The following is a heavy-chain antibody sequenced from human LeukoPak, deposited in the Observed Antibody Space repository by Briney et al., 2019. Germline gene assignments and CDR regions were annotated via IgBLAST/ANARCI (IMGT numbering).Heavy chain of an antibody. D-gene: IGHD3-9*01. Sequence: SETLSLTSAAPVGSTSGGGYPGSCIRPPPGKGLVWIGYIYHSGSTYYNPSLKSRVTISVDRSKNQFSLKLSSVTAADTAVYYCARVILTGYYGNWFDPWGQGTLVTVSS. V-gene: IGHV4-30-2*01. CDR2: IYHSGST. CDR1: VGSTSGGGYP. CDR3: ARVILTGYYGNWFDP. J-gene: IGHJ5*02.